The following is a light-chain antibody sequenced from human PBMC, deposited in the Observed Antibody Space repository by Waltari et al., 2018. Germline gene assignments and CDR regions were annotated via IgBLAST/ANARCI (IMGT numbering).Light chain of an antibody. Sequence: EIVLTQSPGTLSLSPGERATLSCRASQSISRFLAWYQQKPGQAPRILIYAASNRATGIPDRFSGSGSGTEFSLTISRLEPEDFAVYFCQNHERLPAVFGQGTKVEIK. V-gene: IGKV3-20*01. J-gene: IGKJ1*01. CDR2: AAS. CDR1: QSISRF. CDR3: QNHERLPAV.